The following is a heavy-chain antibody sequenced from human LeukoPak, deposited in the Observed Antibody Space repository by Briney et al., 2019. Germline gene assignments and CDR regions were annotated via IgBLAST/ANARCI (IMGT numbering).Heavy chain of an antibody. CDR2: ISGSGGGT. J-gene: IGHJ4*02. D-gene: IGHD1-26*01. Sequence: GGSLRLSCAASGFTFNSYVMSWVRQAPEKGLEWVATISGSGGGTYYADSVKGRFTISRDDSKNTLYLQMNSLRAEDTAVYYCAKDLGRCRNNYFDYWGQGTLVTVSS. CDR3: AKDLGRCRNNYFDY. V-gene: IGHV3-23*01. CDR1: GFTFNSYV.